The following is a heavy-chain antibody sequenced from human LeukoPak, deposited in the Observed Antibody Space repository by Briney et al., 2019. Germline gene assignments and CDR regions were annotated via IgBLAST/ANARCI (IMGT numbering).Heavy chain of an antibody. Sequence: PGRSLRLSCAASGFTFSSYGMHWVRQAPGKGLEWVAVISYDGSNKYYADSVKGRFTISRDNSKNTLYLQMNSLRAEDTAVYYCAKDSPPFGLGSSFDYWGQGTLVTVSS. CDR2: ISYDGSNK. CDR3: AKDSPPFGLGSSFDY. V-gene: IGHV3-30*18. CDR1: GFTFSSYG. D-gene: IGHD3-16*01. J-gene: IGHJ4*02.